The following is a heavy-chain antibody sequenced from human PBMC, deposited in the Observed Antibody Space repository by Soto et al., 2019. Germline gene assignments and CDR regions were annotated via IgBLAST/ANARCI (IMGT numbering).Heavy chain of an antibody. J-gene: IGHJ3*02. CDR3: AIGGYSYDSSGYYSMHDDSFDI. V-gene: IGHV3-53*04. Sequence: GGSLRLSCAASGFTVSSNYMSWVRQAPGKGLEWVSVIYSSGSTYYADSVKGRFTISRHNSKNTLSLQMISLRADDTAVYYCAIGGYSYDSSGYYSMHDDSFDIWGQGTMVTVSS. CDR2: IYSSGST. D-gene: IGHD3-22*01. CDR1: GFTVSSNY.